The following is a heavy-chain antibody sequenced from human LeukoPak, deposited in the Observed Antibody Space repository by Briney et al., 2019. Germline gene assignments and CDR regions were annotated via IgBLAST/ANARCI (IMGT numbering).Heavy chain of an antibody. J-gene: IGHJ4*02. CDR1: GFTFSNYA. CDR3: ARGHQQILRLGELSLYYFDY. V-gene: IGHV3-30-3*01. CDR2: ISYDGSNK. D-gene: IGHD3-16*02. Sequence: GGSLRLSCAASGFTFSNYAIHWVRQAPGKGLEWVAVISYDGSNKYYADSVKGRFTISRDNSKNTLYLQMNSLRAEDTAVYYCARGHQQILRLGELSLYYFDYWGQGTLVTVSS.